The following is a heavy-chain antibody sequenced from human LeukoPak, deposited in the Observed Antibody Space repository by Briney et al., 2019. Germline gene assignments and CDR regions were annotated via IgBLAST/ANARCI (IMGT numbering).Heavy chain of an antibody. Sequence: PGGSLRLSCVASGFTFTKCAMSWIRQAPGKGLEWVSAISGSGGSTYYADSVKGRFTISRDNSKNTLYLQMNSLRAEDTAVYYCANFIAVAGKIDYWGQGTLVTVSS. V-gene: IGHV3-23*01. D-gene: IGHD6-19*01. CDR3: ANFIAVAGKIDY. CDR2: ISGSGGST. J-gene: IGHJ4*02. CDR1: GFTFTKCA.